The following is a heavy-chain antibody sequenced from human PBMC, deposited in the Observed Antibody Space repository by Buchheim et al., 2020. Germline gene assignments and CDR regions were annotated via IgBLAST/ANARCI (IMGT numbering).Heavy chain of an antibody. CDR3: ARINVGYKYYYYGMDV. J-gene: IGHJ6*02. D-gene: IGHD5-24*01. CDR1: GGSISSSSYY. Sequence: QLQLQESGPGLVKPSETLSLTCTVSGGSISSSSYYWGWIRQPPGKGLEWIGSIYYRGSTYYNPSLKSRVTISVDTSNKQLSLKLSSVTAADTAVYYCARINVGYKYYYYGMDVWGQGTT. CDR2: IYYRGST. V-gene: IGHV4-39*07.